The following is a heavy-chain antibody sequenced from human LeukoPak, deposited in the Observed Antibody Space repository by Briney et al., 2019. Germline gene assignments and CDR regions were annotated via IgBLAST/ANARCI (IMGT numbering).Heavy chain of an antibody. CDR3: AREVASIVDY. V-gene: IGHV3-48*01. Sequence: GGSLRLSCVASGFTFSSYSMNWVRQAPGKGLKWVSYISSSSSTIYYADSVKGRFTISRDNAKNSLYLQMNSLRAEDTAVYYCAREVASIVDYWGQGTLVTVSS. CDR2: ISSSSSTI. CDR1: GFTFSSYS. D-gene: IGHD2-15*01. J-gene: IGHJ4*02.